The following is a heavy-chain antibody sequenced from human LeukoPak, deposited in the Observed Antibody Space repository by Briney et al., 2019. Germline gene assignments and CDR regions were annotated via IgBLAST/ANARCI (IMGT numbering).Heavy chain of an antibody. V-gene: IGHV4-39*07. CDR3: AGDYGAHVSSGDYDYYYYMDV. D-gene: IGHD4-17*01. J-gene: IGHJ6*03. CDR1: GGSISSSSYY. Sequence: PSETLSLTCTVSGGSISSSSYYWGWIRQPPGKGLEWIGSIYYSGSTYYNPSLKSRVTISVDTSKNQFSLKLSSVTAADTAVYYCAGDYGAHVSSGDYDYYYYMDVWGKGTTVTVSS. CDR2: IYYSGST.